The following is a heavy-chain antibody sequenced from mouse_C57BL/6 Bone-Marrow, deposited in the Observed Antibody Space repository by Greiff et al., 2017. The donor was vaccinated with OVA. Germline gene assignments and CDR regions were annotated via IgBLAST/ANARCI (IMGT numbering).Heavy chain of an antibody. D-gene: IGHD2-2*01. J-gene: IGHJ2*01. V-gene: IGHV1-53*01. CDR3: ALIYYGYDVADFDD. CDR2: INPSNGGT. CDR1: GYTFTSYW. Sequence: QVQLQQPGTELVKPGASVKLSCKASGYTFTSYWMHWVKQRPGQGLEWIGNINPSNGGTNYNEKFKSKATLTVDKSSSTAYMQLSSLTSEDSAVYDCALIYYGYDVADFDDWGQGTTLTVSS.